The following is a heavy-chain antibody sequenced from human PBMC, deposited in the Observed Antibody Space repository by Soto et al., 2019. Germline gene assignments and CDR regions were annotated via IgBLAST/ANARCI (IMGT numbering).Heavy chain of an antibody. D-gene: IGHD2-2*01. CDR2: IIPLFGTA. CDR3: ARDGWIRGQLLNWDYYYGMDV. CDR1: GGTFISYA. V-gene: IGHV1-69*06. J-gene: IGHJ6*02. Sequence: SSVKVSCKASGGTFISYAISWVRQAPRQGLERMGGIIPLFGTANYAQKFQGRVTITADKSTSTAYMELSSLRSEDTAVYDCARDGWIRGQLLNWDYYYGMDVWGQGTTVTVSS.